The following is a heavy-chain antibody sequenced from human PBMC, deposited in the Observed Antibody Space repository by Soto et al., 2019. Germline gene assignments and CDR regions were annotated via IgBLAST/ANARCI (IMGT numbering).Heavy chain of an antibody. D-gene: IGHD3-22*01. CDR1: GGSISSGGYS. Sequence: SETLSLTCAVSGGSISSGGYSWSWIRQPPGKGLEWIGYMYHSGSTYYNPSLKSRVTISIDRSKNQFSLKLSSVTAADTAVYYYDSSGYFHAFDIWGQGTMVTVSS. V-gene: IGHV4-30-2*01. CDR2: MYHSGST. CDR3: DSSGYFHAFDI. J-gene: IGHJ3*02.